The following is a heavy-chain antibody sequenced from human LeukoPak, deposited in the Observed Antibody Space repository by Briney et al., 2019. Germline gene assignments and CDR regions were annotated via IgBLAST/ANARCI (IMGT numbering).Heavy chain of an antibody. D-gene: IGHD7-27*01. CDR2: ISTDVSST. CDR3: ARGTLGGDAFDI. Sequence: GGSLRLSCAASGFTFSSYWMHWDRQAPGKGLVWVSRISTDVSSTTYADSVKGRFTISRDNAKNTLFLQMNSLRGEDTAVYYCARGTLGGDAFDIWGQGTMVTVSS. V-gene: IGHV3-74*01. CDR1: GFTFSSYW. J-gene: IGHJ3*02.